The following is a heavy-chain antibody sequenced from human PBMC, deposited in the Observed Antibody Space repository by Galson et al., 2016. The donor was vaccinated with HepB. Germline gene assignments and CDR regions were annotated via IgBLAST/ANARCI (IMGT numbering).Heavy chain of an antibody. CDR1: GFTFDDYS. CDR3: AKLGTQYSYGHYTFDY. CDR2: ISWDSGSI. D-gene: IGHD5-18*01. V-gene: IGHV3-9*01. J-gene: IGHJ4*02. Sequence: SLRLSCAASGFTFDDYSMHWVRLAPGKGLEWVSTISWDSGSIGYADSVKGRFTISRDNANNSLYLQMHSLRTEDTAFYYCAKLGTQYSYGHYTFDYWGPGTLVTVSS.